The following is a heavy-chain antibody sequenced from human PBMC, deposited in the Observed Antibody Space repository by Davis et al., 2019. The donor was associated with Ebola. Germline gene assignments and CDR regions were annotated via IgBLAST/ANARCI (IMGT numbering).Heavy chain of an antibody. V-gene: IGHV1-2*06. CDR2: INPNSGGT. CDR1: GYTFTGYY. D-gene: IGHD2-2*01. Sequence: AASVKVSCKASGYTFTGYYLHWVRQAPGQGLEWMGRINPNSGGTNYAQKFQGRVTMTRDTSISTAYMELSRLRSDDTAVYYCARDVPGYCSRSTCYDSYSDSWGQGTLVTVSS. CDR3: ARDVPGYCSRSTCYDSYSDS. J-gene: IGHJ4*02.